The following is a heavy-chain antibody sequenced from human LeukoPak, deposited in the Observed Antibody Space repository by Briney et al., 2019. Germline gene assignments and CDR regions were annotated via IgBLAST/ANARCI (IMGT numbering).Heavy chain of an antibody. D-gene: IGHD5-24*01. V-gene: IGHV3-23*01. CDR1: GFTFSSYA. J-gene: IGHJ4*02. CDR2: ISGSGGST. CDR3: AKDRGDGYNSVVFDY. Sequence: PGRSLRLSCAASGFTFSSYAMSWVRQAPGKGLEWVSAISGSGGSTYYADSVKGRFTISRDNSKNTLYLQMNSLRAEDTAVYYCAKDRGDGYNSVVFDYWGQGTLVTVSS.